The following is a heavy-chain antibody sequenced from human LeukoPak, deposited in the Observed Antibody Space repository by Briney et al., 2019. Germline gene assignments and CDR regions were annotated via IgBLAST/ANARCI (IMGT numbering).Heavy chain of an antibody. Sequence: SETLSLTCRVSGGSISNNNYNWGWIRQPPGKGLEWIGNIYYSGSTYYNPSLKSRVTISVDTSKNQFSLKLSSVTAADTAVYYCARRGGDIDYWGQGTLVTVSS. CDR3: ARRGGDIDY. V-gene: IGHV4-39*07. CDR1: GGSISNNNYN. CDR2: IYYSGST. D-gene: IGHD2-21*02. J-gene: IGHJ4*02.